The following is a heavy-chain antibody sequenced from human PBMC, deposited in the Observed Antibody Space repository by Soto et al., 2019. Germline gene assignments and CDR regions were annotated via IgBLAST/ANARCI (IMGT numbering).Heavy chain of an antibody. Sequence: GGSLRLSCAASGFTFTTYAMNWVPQAPGKGLEWVSGISGSGDSTYYADSVKGRFTVSRDNSKNTLYLQMNSLRAEDTAVFYCAKERRSGWSLDYWGQGTLVTVSS. V-gene: IGHV3-23*01. CDR3: AKERRSGWSLDY. CDR1: GFTFTTYA. D-gene: IGHD6-19*01. CDR2: ISGSGDST. J-gene: IGHJ4*02.